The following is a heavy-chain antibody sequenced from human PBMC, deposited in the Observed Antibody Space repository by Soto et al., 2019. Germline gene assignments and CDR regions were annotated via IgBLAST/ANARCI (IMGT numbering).Heavy chain of an antibody. CDR2: IYYSGST. CDR3: ARDSRSPGDYYYYGMDV. J-gene: IGHJ6*02. D-gene: IGHD6-13*01. CDR1: GGSISSGGYY. V-gene: IGHV4-31*11. Sequence: QVQLQESGPGLVKPSQTLSLTCAVSGGSISSGGYYWSWIRQHPGKDLEWIGYIYYSGSTYYNPSLKSRVTISVDTSKKQFSLKLSSVTAADTAVYYCARDSRSPGDYYYYGMDVWGQGTTVTVSS.